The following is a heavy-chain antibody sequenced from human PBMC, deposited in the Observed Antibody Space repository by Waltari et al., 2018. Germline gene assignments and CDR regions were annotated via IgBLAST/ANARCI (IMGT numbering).Heavy chain of an antibody. CDR3: ARERTYSSSSLDY. D-gene: IGHD6-6*01. Sequence: QVQLVQSGAEVKKPGSSVKVSCKASGGTFSSYAISWLRQAPGQGLAWMGGIIPIFGTANYAQKCQGRVTSTADESTSTADMELSSLRSEDTAVYYCARERTYSSSSLDYWGQGTLVTVSS. CDR1: GGTFSSYA. V-gene: IGHV1-69*01. CDR2: IIPIFGTA. J-gene: IGHJ4*02.